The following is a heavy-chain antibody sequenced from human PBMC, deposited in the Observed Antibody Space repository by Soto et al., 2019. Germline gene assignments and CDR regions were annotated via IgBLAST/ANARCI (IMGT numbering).Heavy chain of an antibody. CDR1: GFTFSSYA. CDR3: AKGGYDSSGYYNWFDP. Sequence: EVQLLESGGRLVQPGGSLRLSCAASGFTFSSYAMSWVRQAPGKGLEWVSAISGSGGSTYYADSVKGRFTISRDNSKNTRYRQMNSLRAEDTAVYYCAKGGYDSSGYYNWFDPWGQGTLVTVSS. D-gene: IGHD3-22*01. J-gene: IGHJ5*02. V-gene: IGHV3-23*01. CDR2: ISGSGGST.